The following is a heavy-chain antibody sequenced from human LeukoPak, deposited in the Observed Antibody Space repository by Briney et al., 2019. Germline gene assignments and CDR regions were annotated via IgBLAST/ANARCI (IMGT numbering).Heavy chain of an antibody. Sequence: PGGSLRLSCTTSGFTFADYAMSWFRQAPGKGLEWVGFIRSKSNGWTTHYAASVEGRFTISRDDSNSIAYLQMNSLKTEDTAVYYCVRDYRYAGHESVYWGQGTLVTVSS. CDR3: VRDYRYAGHESVY. D-gene: IGHD5-12*01. V-gene: IGHV3-49*03. CDR2: IRSKSNGWTT. J-gene: IGHJ4*02. CDR1: GFTFADYA.